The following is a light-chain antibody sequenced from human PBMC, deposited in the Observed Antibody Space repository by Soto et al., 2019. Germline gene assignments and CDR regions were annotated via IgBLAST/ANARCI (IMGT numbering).Light chain of an antibody. V-gene: IGKV1-17*01. Sequence: DIQMTQFPSSLSVSVGDRVTITCRASQGIRNDLAWYQQKPGTAPKRLIYAASSLRSGAPSRFSGSGAGTEVTLAISSLQPEDSGTFYGLQDSTYPLTFGQGTKVEIK. CDR2: AAS. J-gene: IGKJ1*01. CDR1: QGIRND. CDR3: LQDSTYPLT.